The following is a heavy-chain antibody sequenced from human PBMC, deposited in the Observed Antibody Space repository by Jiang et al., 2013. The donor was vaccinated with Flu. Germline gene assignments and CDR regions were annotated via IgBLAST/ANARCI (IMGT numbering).Heavy chain of an antibody. V-gene: IGHV4-59*01. CDR1: GGSISSYY. D-gene: IGHD4-17*01. J-gene: IGHJ6*03. CDR2: IYYSGST. Sequence: GSGLVKPSETLSLTCTVSGGSISSYYWSWIRQPPGKGLEWIGYIYYSGSTNYNPSLKSRVTISVDTSKNQFSLKLSSVTAADTAVYYCARGRRDDYGDYEYYYYYMDVWGKGDHGHRLL. CDR3: ARGRRDDYGDYEYYYYYMDV.